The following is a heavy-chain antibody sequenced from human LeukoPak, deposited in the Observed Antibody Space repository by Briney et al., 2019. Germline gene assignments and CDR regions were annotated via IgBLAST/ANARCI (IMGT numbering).Heavy chain of an antibody. CDR1: GGTFNRHA. V-gene: IGHV1-69*04. CDR2: IIPILGIT. J-gene: IGHJ4*02. CDR3: ARDQNPGSNFDY. D-gene: IGHD1-14*01. Sequence: ASVKVSCKASGGTFNRHAISWVRQAPGQGLEWVGRIIPILGITTYAQRFQGRVTITADKSTSTAYMELSSLRSEDTAVYYCARDQNPGSNFDYWGQGTLVTVSS.